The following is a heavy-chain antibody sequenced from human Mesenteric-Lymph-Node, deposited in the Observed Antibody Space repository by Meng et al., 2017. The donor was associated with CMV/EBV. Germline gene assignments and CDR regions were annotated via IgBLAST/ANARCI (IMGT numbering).Heavy chain of an antibody. V-gene: IGHV2-5*02. Sequence: QITLKESGPTLVKPTQTLTLTCTFSGFSLSTSVVGVVWIRQPPGKALEWLALIYWDDDKRYSPSLKSRLTITKDTSKNQVVLTMTNMDPVDTATYYCAHSSGIAAAGPFYFDYWGQGTLVTVSS. CDR3: AHSSGIAAAGPFYFDY. J-gene: IGHJ4*02. CDR1: GFSLSTSVVG. CDR2: IYWDDDK. D-gene: IGHD6-13*01.